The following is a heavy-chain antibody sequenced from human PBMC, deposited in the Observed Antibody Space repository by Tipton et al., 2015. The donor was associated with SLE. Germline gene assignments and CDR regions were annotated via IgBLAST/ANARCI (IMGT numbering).Heavy chain of an antibody. Sequence: TLSLTCAVYGGSFSGYYWSWIRQPPGKGLEWIGEINHSGSTNYNPSLKSRVTISVDTSKNQFSLKLSPVTAADTAVYYCASHTGGAEGWFDPWGQGTLVTVSS. CDR3: ASHTGGAEGWFDP. CDR1: GGSFSGYY. J-gene: IGHJ5*02. CDR2: INHSGST. D-gene: IGHD3-10*01. V-gene: IGHV4-34*01.